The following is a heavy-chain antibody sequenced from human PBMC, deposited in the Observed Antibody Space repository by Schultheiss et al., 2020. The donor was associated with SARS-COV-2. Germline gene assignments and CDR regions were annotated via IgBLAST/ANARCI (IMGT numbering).Heavy chain of an antibody. CDR2: IWYDGSNK. J-gene: IGHJ6*02. V-gene: IGHV3-33*01. Sequence: GESLKISCAASGFTFSSYGMNWVRQAPGKGLEWVAVIWYDGSNKYYADSVKGRFTISRDNSKNTLYLQMNSLRAEDTAVYYCARDPMVLRFLEWSYGMDVWGQGTTVTVSS. D-gene: IGHD3-3*01. CDR3: ARDPMVLRFLEWSYGMDV. CDR1: GFTFSSYG.